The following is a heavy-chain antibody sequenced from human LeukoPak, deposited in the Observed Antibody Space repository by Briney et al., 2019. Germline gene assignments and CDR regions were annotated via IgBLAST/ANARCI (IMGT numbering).Heavy chain of an antibody. Sequence: SETLSLTCTVSGDSISSGDYYWSWIRQPAGKGLEWIGRIYTSGSTNYNPSLKSRVTISVDTSKNQFSLKLSSVTAADTAVYYCASSDILTGYYYPADAFDIWGQGTMVTVSS. V-gene: IGHV4-61*02. CDR1: GDSISSGDYY. J-gene: IGHJ3*02. CDR3: ASSDILTGYYYPADAFDI. D-gene: IGHD3-9*01. CDR2: IYTSGST.